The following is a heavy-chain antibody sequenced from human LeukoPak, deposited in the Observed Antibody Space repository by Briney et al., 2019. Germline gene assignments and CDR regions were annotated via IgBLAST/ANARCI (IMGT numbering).Heavy chain of an antibody. V-gene: IGHV3-21*01. CDR3: AKGRSMVRGVTVVYYYYMDV. D-gene: IGHD3-10*01. J-gene: IGHJ6*03. CDR2: ISDDSNYI. Sequence: GGSLRLSCATSGFTFSTYSGDWIRQAPVKELEWVSSISDDSNYIFYADSVKGRFTISRDNAKNSLYLQMNSLRAEDTAVYYCAKGRSMVRGVTVVYYYYMDVWGKGTTVTISS. CDR1: GFTFSTYS.